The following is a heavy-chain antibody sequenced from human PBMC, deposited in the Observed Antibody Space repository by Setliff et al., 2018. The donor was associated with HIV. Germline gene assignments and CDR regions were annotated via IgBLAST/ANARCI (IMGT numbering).Heavy chain of an antibody. CDR1: GGSISSSNW. D-gene: IGHD2-15*01. CDR3: AREVDKRQDSDAFDI. V-gene: IGHV4-4*02. Sequence: SETLSLTCAVSGGSISSSNWWSWVRQPPEKGLEWIAYIHHSGNAYYTPSLQSRATISVDTSKNQFSLKLNSATAADTAVYFCAREVDKRQDSDAFDIWGPGTMVTV. J-gene: IGHJ3*02. CDR2: IHHSGNA.